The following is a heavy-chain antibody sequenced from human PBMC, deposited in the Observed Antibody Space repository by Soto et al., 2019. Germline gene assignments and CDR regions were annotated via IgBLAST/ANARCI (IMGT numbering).Heavy chain of an antibody. CDR2: ISVSGGGI. D-gene: IGHD3-10*01. J-gene: IGHJ1*01. Sequence: LFCGASRLKFRGYAMCWVGLVCGKGMEWVSSISVSGGGIYYADSVKGRFSISRDNAKNSLYLQKNSLRDEDTAVYYCARDDSRYYYKRYRVTHDLHYF. CDR3: ARDDSRYYYKRYRVTHDLHYF. CDR1: RLKFRGYA. V-gene: IGHV3-23*01.